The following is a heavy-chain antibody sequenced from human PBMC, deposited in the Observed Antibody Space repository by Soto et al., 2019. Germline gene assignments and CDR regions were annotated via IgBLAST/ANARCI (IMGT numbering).Heavy chain of an antibody. CDR2: ITSRADST. J-gene: IGHJ4*02. D-gene: IGHD6-19*01. Sequence: GGSLRLSCTTSGSSFSNYAMSWVLEAPGKGLEWVSAITSRADSTYSADSVKGRFTISRDNSQSTLYLQMTGLRAEDTAVYFCAKDRASGWYSAFDYWGQGALVTVSS. V-gene: IGHV3-23*01. CDR3: AKDRASGWYSAFDY. CDR1: GSSFSNYA.